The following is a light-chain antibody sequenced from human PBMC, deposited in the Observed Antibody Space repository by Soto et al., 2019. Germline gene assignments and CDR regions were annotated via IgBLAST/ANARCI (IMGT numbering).Light chain of an antibody. CDR2: LNSDGSH. J-gene: IGLJ2*01. CDR3: QTWGTGIVV. CDR1: SGHSSYA. Sequence: QPVLTQSPSASASLGASVKLTCTLSSGHSSYAIAWHQQQPEKGPRYLMKLNSDGSHSKGDGIPDRFSGSSSGAERYLTISSLQSEEEVDYYWQTWGTGIVVFGGGTKLTVL. V-gene: IGLV4-69*01.